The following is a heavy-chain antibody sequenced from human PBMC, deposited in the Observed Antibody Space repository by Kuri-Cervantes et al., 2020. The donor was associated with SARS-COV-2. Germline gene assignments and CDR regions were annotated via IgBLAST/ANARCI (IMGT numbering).Heavy chain of an antibody. CDR3: ARASFFRAVAGNFDY. CDR2: ISGSGGST. V-gene: IGHV3-23*01. Sequence: GESLKISCAASGFTFSSYAMSWVRQAPGKGLEWVSAISGSGGSTYYADSVKGRFTISRDNSKNSLYLQMNSLRAEDTAVYYCARASFFRAVAGNFDYWGQGTLVTAPQ. D-gene: IGHD6-19*01. CDR1: GFTFSSYA. J-gene: IGHJ4*02.